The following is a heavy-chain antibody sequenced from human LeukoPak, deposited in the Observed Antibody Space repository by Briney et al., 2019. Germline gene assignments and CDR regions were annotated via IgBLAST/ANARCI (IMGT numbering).Heavy chain of an antibody. Sequence: GGSLRLSCAASGFTFRNYAMSWVRQAPGRGREWVSLISGSVDTYYADSVKGRFTISRDNSKNTLYLQMNSLRAEDTAVYYCATAHQFSFQDWGQGTLVTVSS. CDR2: ISGSVDT. V-gene: IGHV3-23*01. CDR1: GFTFRNYA. D-gene: IGHD2-2*01. CDR3: ATAHQFSFQD. J-gene: IGHJ1*01.